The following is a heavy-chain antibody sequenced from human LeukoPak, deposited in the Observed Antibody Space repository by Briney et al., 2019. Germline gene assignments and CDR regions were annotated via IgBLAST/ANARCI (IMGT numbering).Heavy chain of an antibody. V-gene: IGHV3-30*18. D-gene: IGHD1-26*01. Sequence: PGGSLRLSCAASGFTFSSYGMHWVRQAPGKGLEWVAVISYDGSNKYYADSVKGRFTISRDNSKNTLYLQMNSLRAEDTAVYYCAKDSYSGDYYGMDVWGQGTTVTVSS. J-gene: IGHJ6*02. CDR1: GFTFSSYG. CDR2: ISYDGSNK. CDR3: AKDSYSGDYYGMDV.